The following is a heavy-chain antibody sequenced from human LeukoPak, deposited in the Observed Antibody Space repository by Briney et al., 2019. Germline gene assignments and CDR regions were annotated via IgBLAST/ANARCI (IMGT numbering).Heavy chain of an antibody. D-gene: IGHD3-10*01. Sequence: PSETLSLTCTVSGGSISSGSYYWSWIRQPAGKGLEWIGRIYTSGSTNYNPSLKSRVTISVDTSKNQFSLKLSSVTAADTAVYYCARDYGVWGQGTLVTVSS. CDR1: GGSISSGSYY. CDR3: ARDYGV. V-gene: IGHV4-61*02. J-gene: IGHJ4*02. CDR2: IYTSGST.